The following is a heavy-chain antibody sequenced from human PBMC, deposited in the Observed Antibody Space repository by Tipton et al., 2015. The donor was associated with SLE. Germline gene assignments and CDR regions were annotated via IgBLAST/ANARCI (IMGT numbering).Heavy chain of an antibody. J-gene: IGHJ4*02. CDR3: ARGGDDYGDYGIDY. CDR2: IYYSGST. CDR1: GGSISSSSYY. D-gene: IGHD4-17*01. Sequence: TLSLTCTVSGGSISSSSYYWGWIRQPPGKGLEWIGSIYYSGSTYYNPSLKSRVTISVDTSKNQFSLKLSSVTAADTAVYYCARGGDDYGDYGIDYWGQGTLVTVSS. V-gene: IGHV4-39*07.